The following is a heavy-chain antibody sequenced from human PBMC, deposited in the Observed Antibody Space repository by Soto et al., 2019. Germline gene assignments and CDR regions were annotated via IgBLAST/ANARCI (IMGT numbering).Heavy chain of an antibody. V-gene: IGHV3-23*01. Sequence: EVQLLESGGGLVQPGGSLRLSCAGSGFTFSNYAMTWVRQAPGQGLEWVSGNSGSGGSTYYADSVKARFTISRDSSENTLYLQMDSLRAEDTALYYCAKKTDSSSPWGALDIWGQGTMVSVSS. J-gene: IGHJ3*02. D-gene: IGHD6-6*01. CDR1: GFTFSNYA. CDR3: AKKTDSSSPWGALDI. CDR2: NSGSGGST.